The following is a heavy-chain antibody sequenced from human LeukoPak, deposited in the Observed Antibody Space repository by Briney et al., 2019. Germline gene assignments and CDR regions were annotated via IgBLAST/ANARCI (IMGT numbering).Heavy chain of an antibody. D-gene: IGHD2-2*01. Sequence: GGSLRLSCAASGFTFSTYSMNWVRQAPGRGLEWVSYITISSSTIYYADSVKGRFTISRDNSNQTVYLQMNSLKTEDTALYFCARKYTTSYYSIDYWGQGTLVTVSS. CDR2: ITISSSTI. J-gene: IGHJ4*02. V-gene: IGHV3-48*01. CDR3: ARKYTTSYYSIDY. CDR1: GFTFSTYS.